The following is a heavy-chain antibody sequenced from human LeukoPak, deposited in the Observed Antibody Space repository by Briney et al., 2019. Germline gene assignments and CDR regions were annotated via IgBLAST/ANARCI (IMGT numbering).Heavy chain of an antibody. CDR1: GFTVSSNY. Sequence: PGGSLRLSCAASGFTVSSNYMSWVRQAPGKGLEWVSVIYSGGYTYYADSAKGRFTISRDNSKDTLYLQMNSLRAEDTAVYYCARCRAFGHFDYWGQGTLVTVSS. CDR3: ARCRAFGHFDY. D-gene: IGHD3-10*01. CDR2: IYSGGYT. J-gene: IGHJ4*02. V-gene: IGHV3-53*01.